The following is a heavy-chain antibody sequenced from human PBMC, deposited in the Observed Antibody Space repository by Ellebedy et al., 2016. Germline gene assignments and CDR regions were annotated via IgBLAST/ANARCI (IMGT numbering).Heavy chain of an antibody. CDR1: GFTFSIAG. CDR3: ARGPPRITMIVVVITEGYFDY. CDR2: IDFTGAGT. Sequence: GESLKISCGASGFTFSIAGMTWVRQAAGKGLEWVATIDFTGAGTYYADSVKGRFIISRDNTKNLVFLQMNSLGVEDTAVYYCARGPPRITMIVVVITEGYFDYWGQGTLVTVSS. V-gene: IGHV3-21*06. D-gene: IGHD3-22*01. J-gene: IGHJ4*02.